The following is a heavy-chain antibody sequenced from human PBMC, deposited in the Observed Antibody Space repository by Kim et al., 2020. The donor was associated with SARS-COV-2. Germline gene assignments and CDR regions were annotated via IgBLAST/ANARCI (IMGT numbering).Heavy chain of an antibody. V-gene: IGHV3-30-3*01. CDR2: ISYDGSNK. CDR1: GFTFSSYA. CDR3: ARESYYGSGSYYPYYFD. D-gene: IGHD3-10*01. Sequence: GGSLRLSCAASGFTFSSYAMHWVRQAPGKGLEWVAVISYDGSNKYYADSVKGRFTISRDNSKNTLYLQMNSLRAEDTAVYYCARESYYGSGSYYPYYFD. J-gene: IGHJ4*01.